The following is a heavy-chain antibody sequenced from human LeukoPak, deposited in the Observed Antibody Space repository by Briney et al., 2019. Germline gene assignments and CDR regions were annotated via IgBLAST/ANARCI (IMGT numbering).Heavy chain of an antibody. CDR1: GYSFTTYY. CDR2: IYPGDSDT. Sequence: GESLKISCKASGYSFTTYYIGWVRQMPGKGLEWMGIIYPGDSDTRYSPSFQGPVTISADKSISTAYLQWSSLKASDTAIYYCARSRTYSTSSFYFDSWGQGTLVPVSS. D-gene: IGHD6-6*01. CDR3: ARSRTYSTSSFYFDS. V-gene: IGHV5-51*01. J-gene: IGHJ4*02.